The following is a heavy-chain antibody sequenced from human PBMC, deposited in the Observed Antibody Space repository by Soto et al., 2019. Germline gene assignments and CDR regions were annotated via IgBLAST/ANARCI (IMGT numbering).Heavy chain of an antibody. Sequence: QVQLVQSGAEVKKPGSSVKVSCKASGGTFSRYAISWVRQAPGQGLEWMGGIIPIFGTANYAQKFQGRVRITADESTRTAYMELRSLRSGDTAVYYCARGWRYDPSEYYFAVWGQGTLITVSS. V-gene: IGHV1-69*01. CDR2: IIPIFGTA. J-gene: IGHJ4*02. CDR1: GGTFSRYA. CDR3: ARGWRYDPSEYYFAV. D-gene: IGHD3-22*01.